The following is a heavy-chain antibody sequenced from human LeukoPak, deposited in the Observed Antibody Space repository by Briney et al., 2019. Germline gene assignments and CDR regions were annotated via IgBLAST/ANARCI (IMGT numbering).Heavy chain of an antibody. Sequence: GGSLRLSCAASGFTFSSYSMNWVRQAPGKGLEWVSFIYNTGPTYYADSVKGRFTISRDNSKNTLYLQMHSLRVEDTAVYYCARWYCTSYNCYYDYWGQGTLVTVSS. CDR1: GFTFSSYS. CDR3: ARWYCTSYNCYYDY. D-gene: IGHD2-8*01. V-gene: IGHV3-53*01. J-gene: IGHJ4*02. CDR2: IYNTGPT.